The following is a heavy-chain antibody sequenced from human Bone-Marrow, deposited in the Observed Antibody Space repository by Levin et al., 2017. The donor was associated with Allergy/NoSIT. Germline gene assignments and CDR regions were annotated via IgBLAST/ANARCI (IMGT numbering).Heavy chain of an antibody. CDR3: ARVELFSSTSWNWFDP. V-gene: IGHV1-18*01. CDR2: ISAYNGNT. CDR1: GYTFTSYG. Sequence: ASVKVSCKASGYTFTSYGISWVRQAPGQGLEWMGWISAYNGNTNYAQKLQGRVTMTTDTSTSTAYMELRSLRSDDTAVYYCARVELFSSTSWNWFDPWGQGTLVTVSS. J-gene: IGHJ5*02. D-gene: IGHD2-2*01.